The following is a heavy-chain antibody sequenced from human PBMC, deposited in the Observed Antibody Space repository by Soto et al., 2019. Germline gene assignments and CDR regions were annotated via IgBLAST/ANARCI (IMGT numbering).Heavy chain of an antibody. J-gene: IGHJ5*02. Sequence: QVQLQESGPGLVKPSETLSLTCTVSGGSISSYYWSWIRQPPGKGLEWIGYIYYSGSTNYNPSLKSRVTISVDTSKNQFSLKLSSVTAADTAVYYCARDSSGWLNWFDPWGQGTLVTVSS. CDR3: ARDSSGWLNWFDP. CDR2: IYYSGST. D-gene: IGHD6-19*01. CDR1: GGSISSYY. V-gene: IGHV4-59*01.